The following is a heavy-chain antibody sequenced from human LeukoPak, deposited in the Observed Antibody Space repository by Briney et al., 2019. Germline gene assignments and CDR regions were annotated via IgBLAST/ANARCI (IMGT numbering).Heavy chain of an antibody. Sequence: SETLSLTCAVYGGSFSGYYWSWIRQPPGKGLEWIGYIYYSGSTNYNPSLKSRVTISVDTSKNQFSLKLNSVTAADTAVYYCARDYDFYGMDVWGQGTTVTVSS. CDR2: IYYSGST. CDR3: ARDYDFYGMDV. CDR1: GGSFSGYY. D-gene: IGHD3-3*01. J-gene: IGHJ6*02. V-gene: IGHV4-59*01.